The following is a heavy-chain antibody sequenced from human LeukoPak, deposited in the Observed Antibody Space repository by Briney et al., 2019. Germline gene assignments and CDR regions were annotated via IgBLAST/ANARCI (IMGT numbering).Heavy chain of an antibody. D-gene: IGHD3-9*01. CDR1: GFTFSSYW. CDR3: ARDYTGYFP. Sequence: GGSLGLSCEASGFTFSSYWMSWVRQAPGKGLEWVANIKTDGSEKYYVDSVKGRFTISRDNAKNSLYLQMNSLRAEDTAVYYCARDYTGYFPWGQGTLVIVSS. J-gene: IGHJ5*02. CDR2: IKTDGSEK. V-gene: IGHV3-7*03.